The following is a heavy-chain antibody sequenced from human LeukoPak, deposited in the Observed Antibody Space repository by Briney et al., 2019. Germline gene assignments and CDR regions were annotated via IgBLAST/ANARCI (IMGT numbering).Heavy chain of an antibody. CDR2: FDPEEAKM. D-gene: IGHD3-3*01. Sequence: ASVTVSCKVSGNSLSELSIQWVRQAPGKELECMGGFDPEEAKMVYAQNFQGRVTMTEDTSTQTAYMELSGLTSDDTAVYYCTTRGGDFWSGFVNWGQGTLVTVSS. CDR1: GNSLSELS. J-gene: IGHJ4*02. CDR3: TTRGGDFWSGFVN. V-gene: IGHV1-24*01.